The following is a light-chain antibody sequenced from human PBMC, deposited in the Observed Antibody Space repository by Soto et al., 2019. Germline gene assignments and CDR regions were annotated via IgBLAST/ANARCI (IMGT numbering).Light chain of an antibody. CDR2: DVS. Sequence: QSVLTQPASVSGSPGQSITISCTGTSSDVGGYNYVSWYQHHPGKAPKLMIYDVSNRPSGVSNRFSGSKSGNTASLTISGLQPEDEADYYCCSYTTSNTRQMVFGTGTKLTVL. CDR3: CSYTTSNTRQMV. V-gene: IGLV2-14*03. CDR1: SSDVGGYNY. J-gene: IGLJ1*01.